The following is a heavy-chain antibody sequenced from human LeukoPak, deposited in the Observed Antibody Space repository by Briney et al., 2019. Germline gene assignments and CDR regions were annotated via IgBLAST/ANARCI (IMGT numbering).Heavy chain of an antibody. CDR1: GGSISSSSYY. Sequence: SETLSLTCTVSGGSISSSSYYWGCIRQPPGKGLEWIGSIYYSGNTYYNPSLKSRVTISVDTSKNQFSLKLSSVTAADTAVYYCARETVALPNWFDPWGQGTLVTVSS. D-gene: IGHD6-19*01. CDR3: ARETVALPNWFDP. CDR2: IYYSGNT. J-gene: IGHJ5*02. V-gene: IGHV4-39*07.